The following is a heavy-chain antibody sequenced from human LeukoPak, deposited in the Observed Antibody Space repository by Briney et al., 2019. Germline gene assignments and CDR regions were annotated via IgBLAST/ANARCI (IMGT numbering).Heavy chain of an antibody. CDR1: GYSFTNW. CDR3: ARQDGFALFYFDY. Sequence: GESLKISCKGSGYSFTNWIAWVRQMPGEGLEWMGIIHPRDSDTRYSPPFQGQVTISVDKSISTAYLQWNSLKASDTAMYYCARQDGFALFYFDYWGQGTLVTVSS. D-gene: IGHD3-10*01. V-gene: IGHV5-51*01. CDR2: IHPRDSDT. J-gene: IGHJ4*02.